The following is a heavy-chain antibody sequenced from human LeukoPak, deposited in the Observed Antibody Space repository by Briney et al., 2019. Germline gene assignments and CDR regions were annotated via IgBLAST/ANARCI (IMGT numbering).Heavy chain of an antibody. V-gene: IGHV1-18*01. CDR1: GYTFTSYG. J-gene: IGHJ4*02. D-gene: IGHD3-22*01. Sequence: ASVKVSCKASGYTFTSYGISWVRQAPGQGLEWMGRISADNGNTNYAQNLQGRVTMTTDTSTSTAYMELRSLRSDDTAVFYCARDRHNTYYYDSSGYKYWGQGTLVTVSS. CDR2: ISADNGNT. CDR3: ARDRHNTYYYDSSGYKY.